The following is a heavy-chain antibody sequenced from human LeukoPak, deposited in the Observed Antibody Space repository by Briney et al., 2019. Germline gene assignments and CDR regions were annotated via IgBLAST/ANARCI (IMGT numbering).Heavy chain of an antibody. CDR1: GGSISSGDYY. CDR2: IYYSGST. CDR3: ARERGAYYYGSGSKYYFDY. D-gene: IGHD3-10*01. Sequence: SETLSLTCTVSGGSISSGDYYWSWIRQPPGKGLECIGYIYYSGSTYYNPSLKSRVTISVDTSKNQFSLKLSSVTAADTAVYYCARERGAYYYGSGSKYYFDYWGQGTLVTVSS. J-gene: IGHJ4*02. V-gene: IGHV4-30-4*01.